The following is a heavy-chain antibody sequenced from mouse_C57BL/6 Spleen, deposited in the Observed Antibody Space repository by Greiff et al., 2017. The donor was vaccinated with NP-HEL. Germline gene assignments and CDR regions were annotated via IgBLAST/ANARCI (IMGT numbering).Heavy chain of an antibody. V-gene: IGHV1-19*01. J-gene: IGHJ2*01. CDR2: INPYNGGT. CDR1: GYTSTDYY. CDR3: ARSYFDY. Sequence: EVKLVESGPVLVKPGASVKMSCKASGYTSTDYYMNWVKQSHGKSLEWIGVINPYNGGTSYNQKFKGKATLTVDKSSSTAYMELNSLTSEDSALYYCARSYFDYWGHGTTLTVAS.